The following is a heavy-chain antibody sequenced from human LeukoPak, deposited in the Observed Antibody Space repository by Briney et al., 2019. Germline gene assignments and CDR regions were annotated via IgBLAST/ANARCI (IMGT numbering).Heavy chain of an antibody. CDR2: ISGSGGST. V-gene: IGHV3-23*01. CDR1: GFTFSSYA. CDR3: AKQGEWLITLSNWFDP. J-gene: IGHJ5*02. Sequence: GGSLRLSCAASGFTFSSYAMSWVRQAPGKGLEWVPAISGSGGSTYYADSVKGRFTISRDNSKNTLYLQMNSLRAEDTAVYYCAKQGEWLITLSNWFDPWGQGTLVTVSS. D-gene: IGHD3-3*01.